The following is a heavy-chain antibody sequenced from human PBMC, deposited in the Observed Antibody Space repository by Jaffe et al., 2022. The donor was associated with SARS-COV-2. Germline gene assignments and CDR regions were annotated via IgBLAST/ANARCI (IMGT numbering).Heavy chain of an antibody. CDR1: GYTFTSYG. CDR3: ARDAPPTGLCSTSCTYWFDP. V-gene: IGHV1-18*01. D-gene: IGHD2-2*01. CDR2: ISAYNGNT. J-gene: IGHJ5*02. Sequence: QVQLVQSGAEVKKPGASVKVSCKASGYTFTSYGISWVRQAPGQGLEWMGWISAYNGNTNYAQKLQGRVTMTTDTSTSTAYMELRSLRSDDTAVYYCARDAPPTGLCSTSCTYWFDPWGQGTLVTVSS.